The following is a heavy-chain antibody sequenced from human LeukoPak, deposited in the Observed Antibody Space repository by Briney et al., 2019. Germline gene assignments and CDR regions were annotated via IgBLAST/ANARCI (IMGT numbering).Heavy chain of an antibody. CDR2: IYSSGNT. V-gene: IGHV4-4*07. J-gene: IGHJ2*01. D-gene: IGHD2-8*02. Sequence: SETLSLTCTVSGGSISSYYWSWIRQSAGKGLEWIGRIYSSGNTNYNPSFKSRVTMSVDTSKNQFSLKLSSVTAADTAVYYCASGDCTAGVCHYWYFDLWGRGTLVTVSS. CDR1: GGSISSYY. CDR3: ASGDCTAGVCHYWYFDL.